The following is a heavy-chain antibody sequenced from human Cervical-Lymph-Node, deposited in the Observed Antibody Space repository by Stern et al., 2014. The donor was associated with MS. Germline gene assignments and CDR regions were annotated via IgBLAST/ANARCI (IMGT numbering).Heavy chain of an antibody. Sequence: QVQLQESGPGLVKPSETLSLTCHVSGGSVSSGSDYWTWIRQPPGKTLEWIGYIYPSGTTKYNPSLQSRVSISLDTSKNHFSLKLSSVTAADTAVYYCARTTVITVPYFALWGRGTLVTVSS. CDR3: ARTTVITVPYFAL. D-gene: IGHD3-16*01. V-gene: IGHV4-61*03. CDR1: GGSVSSGSDY. CDR2: IYPSGTT. J-gene: IGHJ2*01.